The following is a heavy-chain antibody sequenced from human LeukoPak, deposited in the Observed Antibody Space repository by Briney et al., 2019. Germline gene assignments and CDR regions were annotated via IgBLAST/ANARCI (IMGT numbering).Heavy chain of an antibody. Sequence: GGSLRLSCAASGFTFSNYAMSWVRQAPGKGLEWVSAVSGGGGRTYHADSVKGRFIISRDNSKNTLYLQMNSLRAEDTAVYYCARDGGYCSGGSCYAHYYYYGMDVWGQGTTVTVSS. CDR3: ARDGGYCSGGSCYAHYYYYGMDV. D-gene: IGHD2-15*01. CDR1: GFTFSNYA. CDR2: VSGGGGRT. V-gene: IGHV3-23*01. J-gene: IGHJ6*02.